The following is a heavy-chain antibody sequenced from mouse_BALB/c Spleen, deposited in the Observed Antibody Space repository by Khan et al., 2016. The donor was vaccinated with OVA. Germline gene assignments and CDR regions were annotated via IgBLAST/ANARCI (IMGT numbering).Heavy chain of an antibody. J-gene: IGHJ3*01. CDR1: GDSITSGY. V-gene: IGHV3-8*02. D-gene: IGHD2-12*01. CDR3: AGYGRYFSS. CDR2: INYSGNT. Sequence: EVQLQESGPSLVKPSQTLSLTCSVTGDSITSGYWNWIRKFLGNKLEDMGYINYSGNTYYHPSLKSRISITRASSKNQYYLQLNSVPTEDTATYYCAGYGRYFSSWGRGPLVPVSA.